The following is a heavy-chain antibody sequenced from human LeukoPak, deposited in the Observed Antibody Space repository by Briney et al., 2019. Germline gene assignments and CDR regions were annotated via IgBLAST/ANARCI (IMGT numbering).Heavy chain of an antibody. CDR3: ASRSDSSGYDAFDI. Sequence: SSETLSLTCAVSGYSISNGYYWGWIRQPPGKGLEWIGSIYHSGSTYYNPSLKSRVTISVDTSKNQFSLKLSSVTAADTAVYYCASRSDSSGYDAFDIWGQGTMVTVSS. J-gene: IGHJ3*02. CDR1: GYSISNGYY. D-gene: IGHD3-22*01. CDR2: IYHSGST. V-gene: IGHV4-38-2*01.